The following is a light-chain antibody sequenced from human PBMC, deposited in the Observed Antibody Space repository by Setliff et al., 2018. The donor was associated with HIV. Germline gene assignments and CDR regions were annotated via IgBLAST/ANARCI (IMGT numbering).Light chain of an antibody. V-gene: IGLV1-47*01. CDR1: GSNIGTNY. Sequence: QSVLTQPPSASGTPGQRVTISCSGSGSNIGTNYVYWYQQLPGTAPKLLISRNNQRPSGVPDRFSGSKSGTSASLAISGLRSEDEAAYYCAAWDDSLTGSYVFGTGTKVT. CDR2: RNN. CDR3: AAWDDSLTGSYV. J-gene: IGLJ1*01.